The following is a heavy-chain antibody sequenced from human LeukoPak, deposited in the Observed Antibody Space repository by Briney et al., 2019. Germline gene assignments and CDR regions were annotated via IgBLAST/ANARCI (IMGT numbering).Heavy chain of an antibody. CDR3: ARGSGGDY. V-gene: IGHV4-61*02. CDR2: IYTSGST. CDR1: GGSISSGSYY. J-gene: IGHJ4*02. D-gene: IGHD1-14*01. Sequence: SETLSLTCAVSGGSISSGSYYWSWIRQPAGKGLEWIGRIYTSGSTNYNPSLKSRVTISVDTSKNQFSLKLSSVTAADTAVYYCARGSGGDYWGQGTLVTVSS.